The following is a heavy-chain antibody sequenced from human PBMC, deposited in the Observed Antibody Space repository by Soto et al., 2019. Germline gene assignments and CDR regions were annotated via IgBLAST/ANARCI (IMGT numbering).Heavy chain of an antibody. Sequence: QVQLVESGGGVVQPGRSLRLSCAASGFTFSSYGMHWIRQAPGKGLEWVAVIWYDGSNKYYADSVKGRFTISRDNSKNTLYLQMNSLRAEDTAVYYCARDSRKQYQLLYDYYYYGMDVWGQGTTVTVSS. CDR1: GFTFSSYG. J-gene: IGHJ6*02. V-gene: IGHV3-33*01. D-gene: IGHD2-2*02. CDR2: IWYDGSNK. CDR3: ARDSRKQYQLLYDYYYYGMDV.